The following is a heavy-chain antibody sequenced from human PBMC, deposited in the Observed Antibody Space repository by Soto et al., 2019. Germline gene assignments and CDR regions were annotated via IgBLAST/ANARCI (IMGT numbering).Heavy chain of an antibody. V-gene: IGHV4-39*01. CDR1: GGSISDSNYY. CDR3: ARKWHDPTRRQVDP. J-gene: IGHJ5*02. Sequence: HLQLQESGPGLVRPSETLSLTCTVSGGSISDSNYYWGWIRRPPGKGLEWIGSINYSGSTYYNPSLQSRVTLSVDTAKNQLALQVTSVSAADTALYYCARKWHDPTRRQVDPCGQGTLVTVSS. CDR2: INYSGST. D-gene: IGHD5-12*01.